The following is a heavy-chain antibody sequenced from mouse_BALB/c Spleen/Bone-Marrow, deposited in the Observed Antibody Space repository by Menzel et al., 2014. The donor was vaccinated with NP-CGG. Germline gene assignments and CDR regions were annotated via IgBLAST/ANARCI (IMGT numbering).Heavy chain of an antibody. J-gene: IGHJ2*01. CDR3: ARWLLYY. D-gene: IGHD2-12*01. CDR2: INPSNGRT. V-gene: IGHV1S81*02. Sequence: QVQLQQSGAELVKPGASVKLSCKASGYTFTSYWMHWVKQRPGQGLEWIGEINPSNGRTSYNEKFKTKATLTVDKSSSTAYMQLSSLTSEDSAVYYCARWLLYYWGQGTTLTVSS. CDR1: GYTFTSYW.